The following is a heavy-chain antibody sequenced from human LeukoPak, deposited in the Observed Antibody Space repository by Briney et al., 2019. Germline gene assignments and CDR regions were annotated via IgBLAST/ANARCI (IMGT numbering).Heavy chain of an antibody. CDR3: ARYSGDYSANLYYFDY. CDR1: GFTVSRNY. CDR2: LYSNGNI. Sequence: PGGSLRLSCAASGFTVSRNYIGWVRQAPGKGLEWVSVLYSNGNIHYTDSVKGRFTISRDNSKNTLYLQMNNLRAEDTAIYYCARYSGDYSANLYYFDYWGQGTLVTVSS. V-gene: IGHV3-53*01. J-gene: IGHJ4*02. D-gene: IGHD4-23*01.